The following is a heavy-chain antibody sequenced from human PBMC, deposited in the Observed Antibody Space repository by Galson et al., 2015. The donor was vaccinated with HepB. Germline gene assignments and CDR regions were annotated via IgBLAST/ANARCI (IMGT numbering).Heavy chain of an antibody. J-gene: IGHJ4*02. CDR1: GYTLTELS. CDR3: ASCGVGATGIDY. D-gene: IGHD1-26*01. Sequence: SVKVSCKVSGYTLTELSMHWVRQAPGKGLEWMGGFDPEDGETIYAQKFQGRVTMTEDTSTDTAYMELSSLRSEDTAVYYCASCGVGATGIDYWGQGTLVTVSS. CDR2: FDPEDGET. V-gene: IGHV1-24*01.